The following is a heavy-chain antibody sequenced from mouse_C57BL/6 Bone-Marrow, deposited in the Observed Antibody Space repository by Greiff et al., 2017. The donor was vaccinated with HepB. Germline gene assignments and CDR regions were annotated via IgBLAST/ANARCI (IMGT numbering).Heavy chain of an antibody. D-gene: IGHD2-1*01. J-gene: IGHJ4*01. CDR1: GFTFTDYY. CDR2: IRNKANGYTT. CDR3: ARRIYYGNIYAMDY. Sequence: DVQLVESGGGLVQPGGSLSLSCAASGFTFTDYYMSWVRQPPGKALEWLGFIRNKANGYTTEYSASVKGRFTISRDNSQSILYLQMNALRAEDSATYYCARRIYYGNIYAMDYWGQGTSVTVSS. V-gene: IGHV7-3*01.